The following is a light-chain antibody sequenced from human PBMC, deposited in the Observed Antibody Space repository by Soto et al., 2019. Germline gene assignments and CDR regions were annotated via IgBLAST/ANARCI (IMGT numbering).Light chain of an antibody. CDR2: GAS. CDR3: QQYGSSSWT. V-gene: IGKV3-20*01. Sequence: EIVLTQSPGTLSLSPGERATLSCRASQSFSSSFLAWYQQKPGQAPRLLIYGASSRATGIPDRFSGSGSGTDFSLTINRLEPEDVAVYYCQQYGSSSWTFGQGTKVEIK. J-gene: IGKJ1*01. CDR1: QSFSSSF.